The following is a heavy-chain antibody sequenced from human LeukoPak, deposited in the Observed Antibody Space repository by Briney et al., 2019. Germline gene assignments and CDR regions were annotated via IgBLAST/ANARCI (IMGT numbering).Heavy chain of an antibody. V-gene: IGHV4-39*07. Sequence: SETLSLTCTVSGGSISSSGYYWGWIRQPPGKGLEWIGSIYYTESTYYNPSLKSRVTISVDTSKNQFSLRLSSVTAADTAVYYCARWTYYYDSSGYSYWDFDHWGQGTLVTVSS. CDR3: ARWTYYYDSSGYSYWDFDH. J-gene: IGHJ4*02. D-gene: IGHD3-22*01. CDR1: GGSISSSGYY. CDR2: IYYTEST.